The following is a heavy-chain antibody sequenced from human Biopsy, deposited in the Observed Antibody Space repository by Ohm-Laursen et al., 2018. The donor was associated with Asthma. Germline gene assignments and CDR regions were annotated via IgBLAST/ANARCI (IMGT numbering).Heavy chain of an antibody. CDR3: ARGQKSTGDRWFDP. D-gene: IGHD7-27*01. Sequence: SVKVSCKASGYTFISFHIHWMRQAPGQGLEWMGRINTNSGGTNYAQKFQGRVTMTRDTSISTAYMEVSRLRSDDTAVYYCARGQKSTGDRWFDPWGQGTLVTVSS. CDR2: INTNSGGT. CDR1: GYTFISFH. J-gene: IGHJ5*02. V-gene: IGHV1-2*06.